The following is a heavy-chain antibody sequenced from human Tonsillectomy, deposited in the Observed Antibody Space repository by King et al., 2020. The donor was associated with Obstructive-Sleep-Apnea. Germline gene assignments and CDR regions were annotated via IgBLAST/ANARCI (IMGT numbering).Heavy chain of an antibody. J-gene: IGHJ4*02. CDR2: IFHSGST. D-gene: IGHD3-16*01. Sequence: QLQESGPGLVKPSVTLSLTCAVSGGSISSNNWWNWVRQPPGKGLEWIGEIFHSGSTNYNPSLKSRVTISIYKSKNHFSLMLSSVTAADTAVYYCARGGGYFFDYWGQGALFTVSS. V-gene: IGHV4-4*02. CDR3: ARGGGYFFDY. CDR1: GGSISSNNW.